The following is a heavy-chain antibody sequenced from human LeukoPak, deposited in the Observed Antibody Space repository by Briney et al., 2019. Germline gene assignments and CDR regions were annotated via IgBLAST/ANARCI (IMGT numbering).Heavy chain of an antibody. Sequence: GASVKVSCKASGYTFTSYDINWVRQATGQGLEWMGWMNPNSGNTGYAQKFQGRVTITRNTSISTAYMELSSLRSEDTAVYYCARGRGYCSSTSCYTGWAYYMDVWGKGTTVTVSS. V-gene: IGHV1-8*03. CDR2: MNPNSGNT. CDR3: ARGRGYCSSTSCYTGWAYYMDV. CDR1: GYTFTSYD. D-gene: IGHD2-2*02. J-gene: IGHJ6*03.